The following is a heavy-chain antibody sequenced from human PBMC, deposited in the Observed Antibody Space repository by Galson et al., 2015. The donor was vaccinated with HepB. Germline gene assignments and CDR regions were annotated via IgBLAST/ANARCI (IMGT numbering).Heavy chain of an antibody. J-gene: IGHJ6*02. CDR3: AREMSSAYYYYGLVV. V-gene: IGHV3-9*01. Sequence: SLRLSCAASGFTFDDYAMRWVRQAPGKGLEWVSGIIWNSGSIDYADSVKGRFTISRDNAKNSLYLQMNNLRAEDTALYYCAREMSSAYYYYGLVVWGQGTTVTVS. CDR2: IIWNSGSI. CDR1: GFTFDDYA. D-gene: IGHD6-25*01.